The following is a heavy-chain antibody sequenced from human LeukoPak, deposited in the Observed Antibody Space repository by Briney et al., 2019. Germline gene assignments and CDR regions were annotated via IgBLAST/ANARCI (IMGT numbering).Heavy chain of an antibody. CDR1: GGSFSGYY. CDR3: ARDGSVAGTGDY. Sequence: PSETLSLTCAVYGGSFSGYYWSWIRQPPGKGLEWIGEINHSGSTNYNPSLKSRVTISVDTSKNQFSLKLSSVTAADTAVYYCARDGSVAGTGDYWGQGTLVTVSS. V-gene: IGHV4-34*01. D-gene: IGHD6-19*01. J-gene: IGHJ4*02. CDR2: INHSGST.